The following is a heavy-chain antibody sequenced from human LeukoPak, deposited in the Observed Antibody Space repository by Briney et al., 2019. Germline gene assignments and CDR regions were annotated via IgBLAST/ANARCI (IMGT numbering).Heavy chain of an antibody. Sequence: PGGSLRLSCAASVFTFSSYGMHWVRQAPGKGLEWVAVISYDGSNKYYADSVKGRFTIPRDNSKNTLYLQMNSLRAEDTAVYYCAKGGEWELQGYNWFDPWGQGTLVTVSS. D-gene: IGHD1-26*01. CDR1: VFTFSSYG. CDR3: AKGGEWELQGYNWFDP. V-gene: IGHV3-30*18. CDR2: ISYDGSNK. J-gene: IGHJ5*02.